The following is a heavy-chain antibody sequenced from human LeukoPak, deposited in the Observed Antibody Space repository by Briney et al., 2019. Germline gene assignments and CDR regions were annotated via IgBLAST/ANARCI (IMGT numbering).Heavy chain of an antibody. J-gene: IGHJ6*03. Sequence: HPGGSLRLSCAASGFTFNNYGMHWVRQAPGKGLECMAIISYDGSNKYYADSVKGRFTISRDNSKNTLYLQMNSLRAEDTAVYYCAKDHGYGGNSYYYYYMDVWGKGTTVTISS. CDR2: ISYDGSNK. CDR3: AKDHGYGGNSYYYYYMDV. CDR1: GFTFNNYG. D-gene: IGHD4-23*01. V-gene: IGHV3-30*18.